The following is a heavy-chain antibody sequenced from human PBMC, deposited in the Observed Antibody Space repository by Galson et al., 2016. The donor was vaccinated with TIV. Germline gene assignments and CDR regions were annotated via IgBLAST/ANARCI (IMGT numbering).Heavy chain of an antibody. CDR1: GFTFSTYE. Sequence: SGAEVKKPGESLRLSCAGSGFTFSTYEMNWVRQAPGKGLEWLSYISSSDTTTSYADSVKGRFTISRDNAKTSLYLQMTSLRGEDTAVYYCARFGARRSQRVSHFDSWGQGTLVTVSS. D-gene: IGHD3-16*01. CDR3: ARFGARRSQRVSHFDS. J-gene: IGHJ4*02. CDR2: ISSSDTTT. V-gene: IGHV3-48*03.